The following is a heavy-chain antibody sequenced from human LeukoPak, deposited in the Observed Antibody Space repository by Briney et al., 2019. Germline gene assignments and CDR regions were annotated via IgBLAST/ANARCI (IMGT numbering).Heavy chain of an antibody. CDR1: GGSISSSSYY. Sequence: PSETLSLTCIVPGGSISSSSYYWAWIRQSPGKGLEWIGTFSSGGSAYYNPSLTSRVSISKDTSDNQFSLGLYSVTAADTAVYYCARKQTGTMYDVWGQGTQVTVSS. CDR2: FSSGGSA. V-gene: IGHV4-39*07. D-gene: IGHD1-7*01. J-gene: IGHJ4*02. CDR3: ARKQTGTMYDV.